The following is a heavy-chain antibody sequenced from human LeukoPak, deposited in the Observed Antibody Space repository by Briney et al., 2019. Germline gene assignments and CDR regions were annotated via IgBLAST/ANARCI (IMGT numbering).Heavy chain of an antibody. J-gene: IGHJ4*02. D-gene: IGHD3-10*01. CDR3: AGTRYYYNSRSYGAPYYFDY. CDR1: GGSISSSSYY. Sequence: PSETLSLTCTVSGGSISSSSYYWGWIRQPPGKGLEWIGSIYYSGSTYYNPSLKSRVTISVDTSKNQFSLKLSSVTAADTAVYYCAGTRYYYNSRSYGAPYYFDYWGQGTLVTVSS. V-gene: IGHV4-39*01. CDR2: IYYSGST.